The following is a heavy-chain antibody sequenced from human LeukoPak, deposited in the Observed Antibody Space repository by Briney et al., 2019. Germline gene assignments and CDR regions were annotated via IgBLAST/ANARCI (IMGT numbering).Heavy chain of an antibody. V-gene: IGHV3-7*01. CDR1: GFTFSSYS. CDR2: IKQDGSEK. CDR3: AREQQLVQWGRPSMTYFDY. D-gene: IGHD6-13*01. J-gene: IGHJ4*02. Sequence: GGSLRLSCAASGFTFSSYSMNWVRQAPGKGLEWVANIKQDGSEKYYVDSVKGRFTISRDNAKNSLYLQMNSLRAEDTAVYYCAREQQLVQWGRPSMTYFDYWGQGTLVTVSS.